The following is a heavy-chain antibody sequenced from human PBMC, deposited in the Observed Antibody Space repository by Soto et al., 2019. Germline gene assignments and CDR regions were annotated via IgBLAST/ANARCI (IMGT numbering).Heavy chain of an antibody. CDR1: GFTFSSYS. Sequence: PGESLKISCAASGFTFSSYSMNWVRQAPGKGLEWVSSISSSSSYIYYADSVKGRFTISRDNAKNSLYLQMNSLRAEDTAVYYCARDRLVDTAMVQYYYYSMDVWGQGTTVTVSS. V-gene: IGHV3-21*01. D-gene: IGHD5-18*01. J-gene: IGHJ6*02. CDR2: ISSSSSYI. CDR3: ARDRLVDTAMVQYYYYSMDV.